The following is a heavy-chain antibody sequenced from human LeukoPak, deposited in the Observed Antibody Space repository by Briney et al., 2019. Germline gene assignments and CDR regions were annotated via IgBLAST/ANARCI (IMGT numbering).Heavy chain of an antibody. CDR2: IYHSGST. CDR1: GGSFSGYH. D-gene: IGHD2/OR15-2a*01. Sequence: PSETLSLTCAVYGGSFSGYHWTWIRQPPGKGLEWIGYIYHSGSTYYNPSLKSRVTISVDRSKNQFSLKLSSVTAADTAVYYCAREEYTDAFDIWGQGTMVTVSS. V-gene: IGHV4-30-2*01. CDR3: AREEYTDAFDI. J-gene: IGHJ3*02.